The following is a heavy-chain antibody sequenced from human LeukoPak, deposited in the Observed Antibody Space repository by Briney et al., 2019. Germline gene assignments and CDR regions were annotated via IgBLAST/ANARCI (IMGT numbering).Heavy chain of an antibody. Sequence: SETLSLTCTVPGGSISGYYWSWLRLPPGKGLDWIAYIYYSGSANWNPSLKSRVTISLDTSKNQFSLKLSSVTAADTAVYYCARGYCSSGSCYTPDYWGQGALVTVSS. D-gene: IGHD2-15*01. CDR1: GGSISGYY. V-gene: IGHV4-59*01. CDR2: IYYSGSA. CDR3: ARGYCSSGSCYTPDY. J-gene: IGHJ4*02.